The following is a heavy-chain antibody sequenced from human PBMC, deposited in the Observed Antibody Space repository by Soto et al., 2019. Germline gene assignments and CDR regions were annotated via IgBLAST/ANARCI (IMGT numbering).Heavy chain of an antibody. CDR1: GGTFSSYA. CDR3: ARALGMDNRYYYYGMHV. J-gene: IGHJ6*02. Sequence: QVQLVQSGAEVKKPGSSVKVSCKASGGTFSSYAISWVRQAPGQGLEWMGGIIPIFGTANYAQKFQGRVTITADESTNTAYRELSSLRSEDTAVYYCARALGMDNRYYYYGMHVWGQRTTVTVSS. V-gene: IGHV1-69*01. CDR2: IIPIFGTA. D-gene: IGHD3-3*01.